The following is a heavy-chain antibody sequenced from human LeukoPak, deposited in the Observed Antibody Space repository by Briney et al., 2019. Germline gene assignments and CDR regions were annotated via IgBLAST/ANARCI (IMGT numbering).Heavy chain of an antibody. V-gene: IGHV1-69*06. CDR1: GGTFSSYA. Sequence: SXXVSCKASGGTFSSYAISWVRQAPGQGLEWMGGIIPIFGTANYAQKFQGRVTITADKSTSTAYMELSSLRSEDTAVYYCARDYSSSWYFDPWGQGTLVTVSS. J-gene: IGHJ4*02. D-gene: IGHD6-13*01. CDR2: IIPIFGTA. CDR3: ARDYSSSWYFDP.